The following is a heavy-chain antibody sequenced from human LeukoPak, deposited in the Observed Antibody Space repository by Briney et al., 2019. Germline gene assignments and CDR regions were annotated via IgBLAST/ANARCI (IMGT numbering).Heavy chain of an antibody. CDR3: ARVERDGYNGY. V-gene: IGHV4-31*03. J-gene: IGHJ4*02. CDR2: IYYSGST. Sequence: PSETLSLTCTVSGDSISSGGYYWSWIRQHPGKGLEWIGYIYYSGSTYYNPSLKSRVTISVDTSKNQFSLKLSSVTAADTAVYYCARVERDGYNGYWGQGTLVTVSS. CDR1: GDSISSGGYY. D-gene: IGHD5-24*01.